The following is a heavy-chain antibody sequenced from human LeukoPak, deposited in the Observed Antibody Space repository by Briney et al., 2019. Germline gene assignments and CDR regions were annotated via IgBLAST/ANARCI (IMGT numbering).Heavy chain of an antibody. J-gene: IGHJ5*02. Sequence: ASVKVSCKASGYTFTGYYMHWARQAPGQGLEWMGWINPNSGGTNYAQKFQGRVTMTRDTSISTAYMELSRPRSDDTAVYYCARVQNYYDSSGPMSPWGQGTLVTVSS. CDR3: ARVQNYYDSSGPMSP. V-gene: IGHV1-2*02. CDR1: GYTFTGYY. CDR2: INPNSGGT. D-gene: IGHD3-22*01.